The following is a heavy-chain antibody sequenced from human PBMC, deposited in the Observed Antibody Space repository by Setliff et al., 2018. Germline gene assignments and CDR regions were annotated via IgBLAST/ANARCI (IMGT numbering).Heavy chain of an antibody. CDR1: GASLSSGSYY. CDR2: TYTSGAT. Sequence: PSETLSLTCTVSGASLSSGSYYWSWIRQSAGKGLEWIGRTYTSGATTYSPSLKSRVSISADTSKNLFSLRLKSVTAADTAAYYCAKEYVVNSFVSNSHQHYGLDVWGQGTTVTVSS. V-gene: IGHV4-61*02. J-gene: IGHJ6*02. D-gene: IGHD2-21*01. CDR3: AKEYVVNSFVSNSHQHYGLDV.